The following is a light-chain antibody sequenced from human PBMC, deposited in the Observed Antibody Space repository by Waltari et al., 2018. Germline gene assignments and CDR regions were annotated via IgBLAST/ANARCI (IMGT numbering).Light chain of an antibody. CDR2: DVV. Sequence: HSALTQPASVSGSPGQSIAIPCTVSSIDVGGYDTVSWYQQHPCQAPKLIIYDVVHRPLGIPNRFSGSKSGSTASLVISGLQADDEADYYCISYTSSVTYVFGTGTKVTVL. CDR1: SIDVGGYDT. J-gene: IGLJ1*01. V-gene: IGLV2-14*03. CDR3: ISYTSSVTYV.